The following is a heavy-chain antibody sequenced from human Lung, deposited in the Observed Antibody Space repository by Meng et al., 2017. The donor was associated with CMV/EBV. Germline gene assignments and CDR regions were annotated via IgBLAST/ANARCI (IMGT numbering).Heavy chain of an antibody. D-gene: IGHD4-23*01. CDR2: TYYRSKWYH. V-gene: IGHV6-1*01. CDR3: ARGINGGCGD. Sequence: QVQLKQSGPGLVKPSQTLSLTCAISGDIVSSNSAAWHWIRQSPSRGLEWPGRTYYRSKWYHEYAVSVKSRITISPDTPKNQFSLQLDPMTPEDTAVYYCARGINGGCGDWGQGTLVTVSS. CDR1: GDIVSSNSAA. J-gene: IGHJ4*02.